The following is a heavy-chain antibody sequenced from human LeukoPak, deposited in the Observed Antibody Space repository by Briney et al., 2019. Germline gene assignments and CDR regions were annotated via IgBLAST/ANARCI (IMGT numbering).Heavy chain of an antibody. CDR2: INPNSGGT. D-gene: IGHD2-21*02. CDR1: GYTFTGYY. V-gene: IGHV1-2*02. CDR3: ALHLAYCGGDCYSGFDY. J-gene: IGHJ4*02. Sequence: GASVKVSCKASGYTFTGYYTHWVRQAPGQGLEWMGWINPNSGGTNYAQKFQGRVTMTRDTSISTAYMELSRLRSDDTAVYYCALHLAYCGGDCYSGFDYWGQGTLVTVSS.